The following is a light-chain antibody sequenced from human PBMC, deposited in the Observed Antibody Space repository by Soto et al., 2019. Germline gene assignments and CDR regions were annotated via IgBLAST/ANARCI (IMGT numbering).Light chain of an antibody. Sequence: EIVMTQSPATLSVSPGERATLSCRASQSVSSNLAWYQQKPGQAPRLLIYGASTRATGIPARFSGSGSGTDFTLPISSLQSEDFAVYYCQQYNNWPPFTFGPGTNVDIK. CDR3: QQYNNWPPFT. CDR1: QSVSSN. J-gene: IGKJ3*01. V-gene: IGKV3-15*01. CDR2: GAS.